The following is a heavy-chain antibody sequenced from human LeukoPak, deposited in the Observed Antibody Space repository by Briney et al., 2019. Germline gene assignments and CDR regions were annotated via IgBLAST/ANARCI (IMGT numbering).Heavy chain of an antibody. V-gene: IGHV4-61*02. CDR3: AREGRDYGGKGAYYYYMDV. D-gene: IGHD4-23*01. CDR2: IYTSGST. CDR1: GGSISSGSYY. Sequence: SETLSLTCTVSGGSISSGSYYWSWIRQPAGKGLEWIGRIYTSGSTNYNPSLKSRVTISVDTSKNQFSLKLSSVTAADTAVYYCAREGRDYGGKGAYYYYMDVWGKGTTVTISS. J-gene: IGHJ6*03.